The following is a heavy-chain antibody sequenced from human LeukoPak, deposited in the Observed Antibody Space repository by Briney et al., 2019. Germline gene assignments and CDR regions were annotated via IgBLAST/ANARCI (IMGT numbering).Heavy chain of an antibody. Sequence: PGGSLRLSCAASGFTFSGFSMNWVRQTPGKGLEWVSSISSRSSNIYYADSMKGRFTISRDNAKNSLYLQMNSLRAEDTAVYYCARVGEQLGFDYWGQGTLVAVSS. CDR1: GFTFSGFS. CDR2: ISSRSSNI. V-gene: IGHV3-21*01. J-gene: IGHJ4*02. D-gene: IGHD3-10*01. CDR3: ARVGEQLGFDY.